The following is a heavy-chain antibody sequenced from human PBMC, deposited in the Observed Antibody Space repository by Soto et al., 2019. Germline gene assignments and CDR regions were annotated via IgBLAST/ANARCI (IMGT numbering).Heavy chain of an antibody. D-gene: IGHD5-18*01. V-gene: IGHV4-34*01. CDR3: ARPGYSYGYRYFDY. CDR2: INHSGST. CDR1: GGSFSGYY. Sequence: SETLSLTCAVYGGSFSGYYWSWIRQPPGKGLEWIGEINHSGSTNYNPSLKSRVTISVDTSKNQFSLKLSSVTAADTAVYYCARPGYSYGYRYFDYWGQGTLVTVSS. J-gene: IGHJ4*02.